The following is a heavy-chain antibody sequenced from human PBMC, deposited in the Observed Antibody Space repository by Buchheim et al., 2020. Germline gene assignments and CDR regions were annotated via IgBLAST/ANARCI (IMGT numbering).Heavy chain of an antibody. D-gene: IGHD6-13*01. Sequence: EVQPVESGGGLVQPGGSLRLSCAASGFTFSSYEMNWVRQAPGKGLEWVSYISSSGSTIYYADSVKGRFTISRANAKNSLYLQMNSLRAEDTAVYYCARTGYSSSWYERYYYYGMDVWGQGTT. V-gene: IGHV3-48*03. CDR2: ISSSGSTI. CDR1: GFTFSSYE. J-gene: IGHJ6*02. CDR3: ARTGYSSSWYERYYYYGMDV.